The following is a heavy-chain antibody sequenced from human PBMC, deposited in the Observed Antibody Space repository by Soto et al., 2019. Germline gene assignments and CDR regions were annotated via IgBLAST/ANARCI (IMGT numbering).Heavy chain of an antibody. V-gene: IGHV3-9*01. CDR3: VREAINSGWSGGRKYYFDY. CDR2: ITWNSGTP. CDR1: GFTFDDYA. D-gene: IGHD6-19*01. Sequence: PGGSLRLSCAASGFTFDDYALHWVRQAPGKGLEWVSGITWNSGTPGYADSVKGRFTISRDNAKNSLYLQMNSLRVDDTAFFYCVREAINSGWSGGRKYYFDYWGQGALVTSPQ. J-gene: IGHJ4*02.